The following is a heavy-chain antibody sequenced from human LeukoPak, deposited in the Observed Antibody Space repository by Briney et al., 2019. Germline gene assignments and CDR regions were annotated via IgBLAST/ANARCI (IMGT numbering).Heavy chain of an antibody. CDR2: IYYSGST. J-gene: IGHJ4*02. D-gene: IGHD3-3*01. CDR1: GGSISSSSYY. V-gene: IGHV4-39*01. Sequence: SETLSLTCTVSGGSISSSSYYWGWIRQPPGKGLEWIGSIYYSGSTYYNPSLKSRVTISVDTSKNQFSLKLSSVTAADTAVYYCARQRTLRFLEWLLQYFDYWGQGTLVTVSS. CDR3: ARQRTLRFLEWLLQYFDY.